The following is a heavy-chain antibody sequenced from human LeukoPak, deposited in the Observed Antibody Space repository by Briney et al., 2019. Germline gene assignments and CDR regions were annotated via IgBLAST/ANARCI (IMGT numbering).Heavy chain of an antibody. J-gene: IGHJ4*02. D-gene: IGHD3-22*01. CDR2: ISASGDTT. CDR3: ARGGDSSPYYPDY. Sequence: PGGSLTLSCAASGFTFSSHVMSWVRQAPGKGLEWVSDISASGDTTYYADSVKGRFTISRDNAKNSLFLQMNSLRDEDTAVYYCARGGDSSPYYPDYWGQGTLVTVSS. CDR1: GFTFSSHV. V-gene: IGHV3-23*01.